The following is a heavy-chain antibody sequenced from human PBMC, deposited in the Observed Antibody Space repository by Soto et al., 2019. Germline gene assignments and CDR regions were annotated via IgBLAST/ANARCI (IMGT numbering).Heavy chain of an antibody. CDR2: ISYDGSNK. J-gene: IGHJ4*02. CDR1: GFPFSSYG. CDR3: AKDDDSSGLDY. Sequence: GWSLRLSCASSGFPFSSYGMHWVRQAPGKGLEWVAVISYDGSNKYYADSVKGRFTISRDNSKNTLYLQMSSLRAEDTAVYYCAKDDDSSGLDYWGQGTLVTVSS. V-gene: IGHV3-30*18. D-gene: IGHD3-22*01.